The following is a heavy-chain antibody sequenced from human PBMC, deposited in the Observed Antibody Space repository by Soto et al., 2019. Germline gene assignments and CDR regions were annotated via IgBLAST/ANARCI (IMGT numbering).Heavy chain of an antibody. CDR1: GYSVSSNSAA. CDR3: ARGDQGFDY. V-gene: IGHV6-1*01. D-gene: IGHD3-16*01. Sequence: QTLSLACAISGYSVSSNSAAWNLIRQSPSRGLEWLGRTYYRSKWFNNYALSVKSRITINPDTSKNQFSLQLNSVTPEDTAVYYCARGDQGFDYWGQGTLVTVSS. J-gene: IGHJ4*02. CDR2: TYYRSKWFN.